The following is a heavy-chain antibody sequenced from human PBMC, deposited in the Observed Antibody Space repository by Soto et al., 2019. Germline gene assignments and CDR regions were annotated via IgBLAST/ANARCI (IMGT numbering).Heavy chain of an antibody. V-gene: IGHV4-39*01. CDR2: IYYSGST. Sequence: SETLSLTCSVSGVSISGSRYYWGWIRQPPGRGLEWIGNIYYSGSTYYTPALKSRVTLSVDTSKDQFSLNLNSVTAADTAVYYCARGGIPPSGYGIAYAMDVWGQGTTVTVSS. CDR3: ARGGIPPSGYGIAYAMDV. J-gene: IGHJ6*02. D-gene: IGHD1-26*01. CDR1: GVSISGSRYY.